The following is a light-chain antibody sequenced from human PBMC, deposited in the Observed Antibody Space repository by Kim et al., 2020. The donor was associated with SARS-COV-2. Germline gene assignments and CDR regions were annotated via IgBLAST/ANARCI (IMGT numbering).Light chain of an antibody. J-gene: IGLJ3*02. CDR1: SSNIGKNP. CDR3: ATWDDNLSAVV. CDR2: TNN. Sequence: QSVLTQPPSASGTPGQRVTISCSGTSSNIGKNPVHWYHQLPGAAAKLLIYTNNQRTSGVPARFSGSKSGTSASLAISGLHSDDEATYFCATWDDNLSAVVFGGGTQLTVL. V-gene: IGLV1-44*01.